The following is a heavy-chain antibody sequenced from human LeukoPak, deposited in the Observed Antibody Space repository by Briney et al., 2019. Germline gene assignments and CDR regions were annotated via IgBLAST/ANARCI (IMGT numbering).Heavy chain of an antibody. CDR1: GYSISSGYY. J-gene: IGHJ4*02. Sequence: SETLSLTCTVSGYSISSGYYWGWIRQPPGRGLEWIGSLYHSGNSYYNPSLKSRATISVDKSKNQFSLKLSSVTAADTAVYYCARAGIAARGAPDHWGQGTLVTVSS. D-gene: IGHD6-6*01. CDR3: ARAGIAARGAPDH. CDR2: LYHSGNS. V-gene: IGHV4-38-2*02.